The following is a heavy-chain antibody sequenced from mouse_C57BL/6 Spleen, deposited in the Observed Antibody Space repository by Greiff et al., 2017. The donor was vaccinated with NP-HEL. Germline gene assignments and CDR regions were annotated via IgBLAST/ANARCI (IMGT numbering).Heavy chain of an antibody. CDR3: ARKVGSNYLYYFDY. CDR2: IHPNSGST. CDR1: GYTFTSYW. D-gene: IGHD2-5*01. V-gene: IGHV1-64*01. J-gene: IGHJ2*01. Sequence: QVQLQQPGAELVKPGASVKLSCKASGYTFTSYWMHWVKQRPGQGLEWIGMIHPNSGSTNYNEKFKSKATLTVDKSSSTAYMQLSSLTSEDSAVYYCARKVGSNYLYYFDYWGQGTTLTVSS.